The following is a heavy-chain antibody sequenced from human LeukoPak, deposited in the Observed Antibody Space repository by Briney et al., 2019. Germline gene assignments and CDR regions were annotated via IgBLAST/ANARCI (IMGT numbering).Heavy chain of an antibody. CDR2: ISSSSSYI. CDR3: IGEDYYDSSGYYRL. CDR1: GFTFSSYS. V-gene: IGHV3-21*01. J-gene: IGHJ4*02. Sequence: GGSLRLSCAASGFTFSSYSMNWVRQAPGKGLEWVSSISSSSSYIYYADSVKGRFTISRDNAKNSLYPQMNSLRAEDTAVYYCIGEDYYDSSGYYRLWGQGTLVTVSS. D-gene: IGHD3-22*01.